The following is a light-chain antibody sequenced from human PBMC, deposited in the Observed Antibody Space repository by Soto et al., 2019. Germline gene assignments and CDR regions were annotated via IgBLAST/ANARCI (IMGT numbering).Light chain of an antibody. J-gene: IGLJ1*01. Sequence: QSALTQPASVSGSPGQSITMSCTGTSSDVGGYDYVSWYQQHPGEVPKLIIFEVSSRPAWISNRFSASKSGNTASLPISGLQAEDEADYYCSSYTTSSSYVFGTGTKVTVL. CDR1: SSDVGGYDY. CDR2: EVS. CDR3: SSYTTSSSYV. V-gene: IGLV2-14*01.